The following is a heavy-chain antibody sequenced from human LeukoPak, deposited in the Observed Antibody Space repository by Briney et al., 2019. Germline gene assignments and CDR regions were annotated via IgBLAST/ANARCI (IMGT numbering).Heavy chain of an antibody. Sequence: SETLSLTCTVSGYSISSGYYWGWIRQPPGKGLEWIGSIYYSGSTYYNPSLKSRVTISVDTSKNQFSLKLSPVTAADTAVYYCASTFGYSSGWYFDYWGQGTLVTVSS. J-gene: IGHJ4*02. CDR3: ASTFGYSSGWYFDY. CDR2: IYYSGST. D-gene: IGHD6-19*01. CDR1: GYSISSGYY. V-gene: IGHV4-38-2*02.